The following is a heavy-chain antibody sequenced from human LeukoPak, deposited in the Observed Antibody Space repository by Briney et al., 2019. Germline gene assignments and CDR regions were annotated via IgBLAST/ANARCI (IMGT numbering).Heavy chain of an antibody. V-gene: IGHV4-30-2*05. CDR1: GGSISSGGYS. CDR2: IYHSGST. J-gene: IGHJ4*02. CDR3: ARTIGATQIDY. Sequence: SETLSLTCAVSGGSISSGGYSWSWIRQPPGKGLEWIGYIYHSGSTYYNPSLKSRVTISVDTSKDQFSLKLSSVTAADTAVYYCARTIGATQIDYWGQGTLVTVSS. D-gene: IGHD1-26*01.